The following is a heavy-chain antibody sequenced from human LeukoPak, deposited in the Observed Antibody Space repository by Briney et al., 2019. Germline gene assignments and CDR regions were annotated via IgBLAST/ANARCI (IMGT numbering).Heavy chain of an antibody. J-gene: IGHJ5*02. CDR1: GGSISSYY. CDR3: ARGSRETGIAYNWFDP. V-gene: IGHV4-59*01. CDR2: IYYSGST. D-gene: IGHD1-1*01. Sequence: SETLSLTCTVSGGSISSYYWSWIRQPTGKGLEWIGYIYYSGSTNYNPSLKSRVTISVDTSKNQFSLKLSSVTAADTAVYYCARGSRETGIAYNWFDPWGQGTLVTVSS.